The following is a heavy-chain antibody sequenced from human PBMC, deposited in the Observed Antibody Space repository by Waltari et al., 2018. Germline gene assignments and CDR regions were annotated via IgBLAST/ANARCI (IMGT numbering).Heavy chain of an antibody. D-gene: IGHD3-10*01. J-gene: IGHJ5*02. Sequence: QVQLVESGGGVVQPGMSLRLSCAASGFGLSNFGMHWVRQAPGKGLEWVALAFFDGIKTDYADSVRGRFTISRDNSKNTLYLDINNLRVDDTGIYYCAKDAFGNTYLDHWGQGTVVTVSS. CDR1: GFGLSNFG. CDR3: AKDAFGNTYLDH. V-gene: IGHV3-30*18. CDR2: AFFDGIKT.